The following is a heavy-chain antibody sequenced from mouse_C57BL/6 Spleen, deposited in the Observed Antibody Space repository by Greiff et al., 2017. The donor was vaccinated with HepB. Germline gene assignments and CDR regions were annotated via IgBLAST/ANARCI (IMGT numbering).Heavy chain of an antibody. Sequence: QVQLQQSGPERVKPGASVKISCKASGYAFSSSWMNWVKQRPGKGLEWIGRIYPGDGDTNYNGKFKGKATLTADKSSSTAYMQLSSLTSEDSAVYFCAKAWGSYAMDYWGQGTSVTVSS. CDR2: IYPGDGDT. J-gene: IGHJ4*01. V-gene: IGHV1-82*01. D-gene: IGHD4-1*01. CDR1: GYAFSSSW. CDR3: AKAWGSYAMDY.